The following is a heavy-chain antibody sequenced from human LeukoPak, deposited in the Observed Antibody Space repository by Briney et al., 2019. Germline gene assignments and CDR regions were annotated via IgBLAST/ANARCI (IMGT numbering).Heavy chain of an antibody. CDR2: ISYSGIT. Sequence: KPSETLSLTRTVSGGSISSSAYFWGWIRQPPGKGLEWIGSISYSGITYYNPSLQSRVTISVDTSKNQFSLKLTSVTAADTAVYYCATYDSPTTGDHWGQGTLVTVSS. CDR3: ATYDSPTTGDH. D-gene: IGHD1-26*01. J-gene: IGHJ4*02. CDR1: GGSISSSAYF. V-gene: IGHV4-39*01.